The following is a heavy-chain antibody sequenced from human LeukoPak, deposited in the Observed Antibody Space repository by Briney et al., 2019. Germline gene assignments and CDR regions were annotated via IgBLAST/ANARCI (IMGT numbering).Heavy chain of an antibody. CDR1: GFTFDNYA. V-gene: IGHV3-23*01. CDR2: ISGSDGNT. J-gene: IGHJ4*02. Sequence: GGSLRLSCAASGFTFDNYAMSWVSQAPGKGVEWVSSISGSDGNTYYADSVKGRFTISRDNSKNTVHMQMNSLRAEDTAVFYCARGLWLSLNYFDYWGQGTLVTV. D-gene: IGHD5-18*01. CDR3: ARGLWLSLNYFDY.